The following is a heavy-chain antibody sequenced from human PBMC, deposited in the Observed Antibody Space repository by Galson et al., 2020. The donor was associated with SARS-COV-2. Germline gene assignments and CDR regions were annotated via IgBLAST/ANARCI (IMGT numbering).Heavy chain of an antibody. J-gene: IGHJ4*02. D-gene: IGHD5-12*01. CDR3: SRDSNGGYSGYDNNIDY. V-gene: IGHV3-7*05. CDR1: GFTFINYY. CDR2: INQLGSEK. Sequence: GESLKISCAASGFTFINYYMSWVRQAPGKGLEWVANINQLGSEKNYVDSVKGRFTISRYNAKNSLYLQVNSLRAEDTAVYYCSRDSNGGYSGYDNNIDYWGQGTLVTVSS.